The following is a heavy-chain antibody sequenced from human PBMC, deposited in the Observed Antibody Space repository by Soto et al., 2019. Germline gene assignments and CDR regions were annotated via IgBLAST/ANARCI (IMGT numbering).Heavy chain of an antibody. CDR3: ARGRGSSWYWGGYYFDY. CDR2: MNPNSGNT. D-gene: IGHD6-13*01. J-gene: IGHJ4*02. CDR1: GYTFTSYD. Sequence: ASVKVSCKASGYTFTSYDINWVRQATGQGLEWMGWMNPNSGNTGYAQKFQGRVTMTRNTSISTAYMELSSLRSEDTAVYYCARGRGSSWYWGGYYFDYWGQGTLVTVSS. V-gene: IGHV1-8*01.